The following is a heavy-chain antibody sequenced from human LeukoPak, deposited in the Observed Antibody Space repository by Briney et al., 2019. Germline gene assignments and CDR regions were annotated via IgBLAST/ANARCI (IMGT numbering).Heavy chain of an antibody. J-gene: IGHJ4*02. CDR2: ISGSGGST. CDR1: GFTFSIYA. Sequence: QSGGSLRRSCAASGFTFSIYAMSWVRQAPGKGLEWVSGISGSGGSTYYADSVKGRFTISRDNSKNTLFLQMNSLRAEDTAVYYCAKDFLTVTAGWDYWGQGTLVTVSS. CDR3: AKDFLTVTAGWDY. V-gene: IGHV3-23*01. D-gene: IGHD6-25*01.